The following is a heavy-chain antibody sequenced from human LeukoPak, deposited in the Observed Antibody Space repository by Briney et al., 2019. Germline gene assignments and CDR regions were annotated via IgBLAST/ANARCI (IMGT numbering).Heavy chain of an antibody. V-gene: IGHV3-72*01. Sequence: GRSLRLSCATSGFTFSDHYMDWVRQAPGKGLEWVARTRTKAKDYTTEYAASVKGRFTVSRDESMHSLYLQMNSLKTEDTAVYYCARGPTVTFNYHYGMDVWGQGTTVTVSS. CDR1: GFTFSDHY. J-gene: IGHJ6*02. D-gene: IGHD4-17*01. CDR2: TRTKAKDYTT. CDR3: ARGPTVTFNYHYGMDV.